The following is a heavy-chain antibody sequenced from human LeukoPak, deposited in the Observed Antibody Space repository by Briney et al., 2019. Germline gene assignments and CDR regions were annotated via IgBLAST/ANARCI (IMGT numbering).Heavy chain of an antibody. V-gene: IGHV4-59*08. Sequence: SETLSLTCTVSGGSISSYYWSWIRQPPGKGLEWIGYIYYSGSTNYNPSLKSRVTISVDTSKNQFSLKLSSVTAADTAVYYCARLDLGPSLLWFGEFRSGYFQHWGQGTLVTVSS. CDR3: ARLDLGPSLLWFGEFRSGYFQH. CDR1: GGSISSYY. D-gene: IGHD3-10*01. CDR2: IYYSGST. J-gene: IGHJ1*01.